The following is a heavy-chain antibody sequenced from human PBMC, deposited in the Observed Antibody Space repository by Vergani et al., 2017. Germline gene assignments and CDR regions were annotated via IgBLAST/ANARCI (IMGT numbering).Heavy chain of an antibody. CDR1: GFKFSETS. CDR2: ISASHTVI. V-gene: IGHV3-48*01. J-gene: IGHJ4*02. D-gene: IGHD1-26*01. CDR3: ARKGRSF. Sequence: EVRLVESGGGLVLPGGSLRLSCAASGFKFSETSMNWVRQTPGKGLEWISYISASHTVIYYADSVKGRFTISRDNAQDSLFLQMKSLRVDDTAMYYCARKGRSFGGRGTLVTVSS.